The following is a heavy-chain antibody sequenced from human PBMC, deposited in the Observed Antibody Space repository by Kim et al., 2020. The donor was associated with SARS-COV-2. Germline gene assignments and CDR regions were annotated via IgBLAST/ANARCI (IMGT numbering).Heavy chain of an antibody. CDR2: INAGNGNT. V-gene: IGHV1-3*01. CDR3: ARGVVPAATVYWYFDL. Sequence: ASVKVSCKASGYTFTSYAMHWVRQAPGQRLEWMGWINAGNGNTKYSQKFQGRVTITRDTSASTAYMELSSLRSEDTAVYYCARGVVPAATVYWYFDLWGRGTLVTVSS. CDR1: GYTFTSYA. J-gene: IGHJ2*01. D-gene: IGHD2-2*01.